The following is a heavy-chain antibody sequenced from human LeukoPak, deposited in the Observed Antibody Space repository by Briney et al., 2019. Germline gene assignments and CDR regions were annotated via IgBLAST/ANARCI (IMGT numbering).Heavy chain of an antibody. D-gene: IGHD6-13*01. Sequence: ASVTVSCKASGYTFTGYYMHWVRQAPGQGLEWMGWINPNSGGTNYAQKFQGRVTMTRDTSISTAYMELSRLRSDDTAVYYCARDPGYSSSWYLSYYYYGMDVWGQGTTVTVSS. J-gene: IGHJ6*02. CDR2: INPNSGGT. CDR1: GYTFTGYY. CDR3: ARDPGYSSSWYLSYYYYGMDV. V-gene: IGHV1-2*02.